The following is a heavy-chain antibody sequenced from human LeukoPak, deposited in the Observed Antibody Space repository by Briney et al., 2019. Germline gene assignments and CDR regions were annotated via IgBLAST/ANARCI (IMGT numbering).Heavy chain of an antibody. CDR3: ARYSSGWYSAFDI. CDR2: INPNIGGR. Sequence: ASVKVSCKASGYTFTGYYMHWVRQAPGQGLEWMGWINPNIGGRNYAQKFQGRVTMTRDTSISTAYMELSRLRSDDTAVYYCARYSSGWYSAFDIWGQGTMVTVSS. J-gene: IGHJ3*02. D-gene: IGHD6-19*01. CDR1: GYTFTGYY. V-gene: IGHV1-2*02.